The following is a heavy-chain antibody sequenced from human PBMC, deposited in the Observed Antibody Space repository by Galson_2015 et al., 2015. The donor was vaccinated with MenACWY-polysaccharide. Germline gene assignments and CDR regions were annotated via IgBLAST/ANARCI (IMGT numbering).Heavy chain of an antibody. V-gene: IGHV3-33*03. J-gene: IGHJ5*02. CDR1: GVTFSRYG. CDR2: IWNDGSQK. Sequence: SLRLSCAASGVTFSRYGMHWVRQAPGKGLEWVALIWNDGSQKYYADSVKGRFTISRDNAKNSLYLQMHSLRIEDTAVYYCVKGDILVPAAIIAGSWGQGALITVSS. D-gene: IGHD2-2*01. CDR3: VKGDILVPAAIIAGS.